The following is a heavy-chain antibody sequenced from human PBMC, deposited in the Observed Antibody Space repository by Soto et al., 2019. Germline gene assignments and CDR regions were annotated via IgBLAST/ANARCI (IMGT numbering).Heavy chain of an antibody. Sequence: PSETLSLTCVVSGGSISRGDFSWTWIRQPPGKGLEWVGYIYRSGSTYYNPSLKSPVSISLDKSKNQFSLSLTSVTAADTAVYYCARGKTNYFFDLWGQGHLVTVSS. CDR1: GGSISRGDFS. J-gene: IGHJ4*02. CDR2: IYRSGST. V-gene: IGHV4-30-2*01. CDR3: ARGKTNYFFDL. D-gene: IGHD3-10*01.